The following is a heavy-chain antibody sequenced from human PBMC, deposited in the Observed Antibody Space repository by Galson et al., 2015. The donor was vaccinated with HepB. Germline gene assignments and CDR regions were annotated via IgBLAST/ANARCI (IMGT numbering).Heavy chain of an antibody. CDR3: ARDHDWAFDV. D-gene: IGHD3-9*01. Sequence: SLRLSCAASGFTFRDYPMNWVRQAPGKGLEWISNIRSGDSAMWYADSVKGRFTISRDDAKNSLYLQMNSLRDGDTAVYYCARDHDWAFDVWGQGTMVTVSS. CDR1: GFTFRDYP. CDR2: IRSGDSAM. V-gene: IGHV3-48*02. J-gene: IGHJ3*01.